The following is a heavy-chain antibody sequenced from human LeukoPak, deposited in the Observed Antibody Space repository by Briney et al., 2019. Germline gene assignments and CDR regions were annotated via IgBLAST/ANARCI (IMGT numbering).Heavy chain of an antibody. CDR1: GFTFSNYA. J-gene: IGHJ3*02. D-gene: IGHD3-22*01. Sequence: GGSLRLSCAASGFTFSNYAMHWVRQAPGKGLDWVAVIPYDGSKKYYADSVQGRFTISRDNSKNTMYLQMNSLRSEDTAVYYCARGEGGYYDSSGPAFDIWGQGTMVTVSS. CDR2: IPYDGSKK. CDR3: ARGEGGYYDSSGPAFDI. V-gene: IGHV3-30-3*01.